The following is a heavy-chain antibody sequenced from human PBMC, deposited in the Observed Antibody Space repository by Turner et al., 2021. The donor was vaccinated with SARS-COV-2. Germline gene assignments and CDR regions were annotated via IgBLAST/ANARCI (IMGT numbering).Heavy chain of an antibody. D-gene: IGHD6-13*01. CDR3: VRDGYSRQLIRRVD. Sequence: QLHLQESGPGLVTPSESLSLTCTVSGDSINNRYYYWGWIRQPPGKGLEWSGSIYYSGGPYYNRSLKGRVAMSVDTSKNQFSLNLSSVTAADTAVYFCVRDGYSRQLIRRVDWGQGTLVAVSS. V-gene: IGHV4-39*02. CDR2: IYYSGGP. J-gene: IGHJ4*02. CDR1: GDSINNRYYY.